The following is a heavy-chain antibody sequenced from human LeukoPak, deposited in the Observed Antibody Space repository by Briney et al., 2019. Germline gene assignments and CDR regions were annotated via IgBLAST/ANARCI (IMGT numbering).Heavy chain of an antibody. V-gene: IGHV3-30*02. CDR2: IRYDGSNK. CDR1: GFTFSGYG. CDR3: AKGSRWYIDY. D-gene: IGHD2-15*01. Sequence: PAGSLRLSSAASGFTFSGYGMHWVRQAPGKGLEWVAFIRYDGSNKYYADSVKGRFTISRDNSKNTLYLQMNSLRAEDTAVYYCAKGSRWYIDYWGQGTLVTVSS. J-gene: IGHJ4*02.